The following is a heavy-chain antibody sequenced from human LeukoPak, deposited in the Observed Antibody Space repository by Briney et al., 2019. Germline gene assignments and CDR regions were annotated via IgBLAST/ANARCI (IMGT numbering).Heavy chain of an antibody. CDR1: GYTFTGYY. J-gene: IGHJ4*02. CDR3: ATIISGSLYY. Sequence: GASVKVSCKASGYTFTGYYIHWVRQAPGQGLEWMGWINPNSGGTNYAQNFQGRVTMTRDTSISTAYIELSRPRSDDTAVYYCATIISGSLYYWGQRTLVTVSS. D-gene: IGHD1-26*01. CDR2: INPNSGGT. V-gene: IGHV1-2*02.